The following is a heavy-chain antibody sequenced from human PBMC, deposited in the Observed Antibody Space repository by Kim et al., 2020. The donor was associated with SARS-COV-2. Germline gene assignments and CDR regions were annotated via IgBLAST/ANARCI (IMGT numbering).Heavy chain of an antibody. V-gene: IGHV3-23*01. D-gene: IGHD3-9*01. CDR1: GFTFSSYA. Sequence: GGSLRLSCAASGFTFSSYAMSWVRQAPGKGLEWLSAISGSGGSTYYADSVKGRFTISRDNSKNTLYLQMNSLRAEDMAVYYCAKYGQFLTGYYPLVDYWGQGTLVTVSS. CDR3: AKYGQFLTGYYPLVDY. CDR2: ISGSGGST. J-gene: IGHJ4*02.